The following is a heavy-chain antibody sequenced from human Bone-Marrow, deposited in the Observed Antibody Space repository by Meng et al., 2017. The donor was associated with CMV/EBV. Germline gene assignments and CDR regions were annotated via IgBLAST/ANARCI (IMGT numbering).Heavy chain of an antibody. J-gene: IGHJ6*02. CDR2: IRYDGSNK. D-gene: IGHD2-2*01. V-gene: IGHV3-30*02. CDR3: AREPYCSSTRYYFAYYYYYGMGV. Sequence: GESLKISCAASGFTFSSYGMHWVRQAPGKGLEWVAFIRYDGSNKYYADSVKSRFTISRDNSKNTLYLQMKSLRAEDTAVCYCAREPYCSSTRYYFAYYYYYGMGVWGQGTTVTVSS. CDR1: GFTFSSYG.